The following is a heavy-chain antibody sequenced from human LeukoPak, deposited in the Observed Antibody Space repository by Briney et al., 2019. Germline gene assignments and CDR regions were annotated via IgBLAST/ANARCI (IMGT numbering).Heavy chain of an antibody. D-gene: IGHD3-3*01. CDR2: IIPIFGTA. Sequence: SVKVSCKASGGTFSSYAISWVLQAPGQGLEWMGGIIPIFGTANYAQKFQGRVTITADESTSTAYMELSSLRSEDTAVYYCARDFWSGYYNRNGMDVWGQGTTVTVSS. V-gene: IGHV1-69*13. CDR3: ARDFWSGYYNRNGMDV. CDR1: GGTFSSYA. J-gene: IGHJ6*02.